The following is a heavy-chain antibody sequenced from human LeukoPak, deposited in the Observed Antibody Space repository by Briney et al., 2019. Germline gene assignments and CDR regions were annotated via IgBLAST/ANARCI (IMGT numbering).Heavy chain of an antibody. CDR3: AREVDTAMDPIRGFDY. CDR1: GDSVSSNSAA. CDR2: TYYRSKWYN. Sequence: SQTLSLTCAISGDSVSSNSAAWKWIRQSPSRGLEWLGRTYYRSKWYNDYAVSVKSRITINPDTSKNQFSLQLNSVTPEDTAVYYCAREVDTAMDPIRGFDYWGQGTLVTVSS. D-gene: IGHD5-18*01. J-gene: IGHJ4*02. V-gene: IGHV6-1*01.